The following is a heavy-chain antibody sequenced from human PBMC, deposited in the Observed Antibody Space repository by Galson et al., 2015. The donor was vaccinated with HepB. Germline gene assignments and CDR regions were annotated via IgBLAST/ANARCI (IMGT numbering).Heavy chain of an antibody. CDR2: ISYDGSFK. V-gene: IGHV3-30*18. CDR1: GFSFSNYA. J-gene: IGHJ5*02. Sequence: SLRLSCASSGFSFSNYAIHWVRQAPGKGLEWMAVISYDGSFKYYSDSVKGRFTVSRDPSRSILYLQMNSLSVADTAVYYCAKGGPGRITMMITISLGFDPWGPGTLVIVSS. D-gene: IGHD4/OR15-4a*01. CDR3: AKGGPGRITMMITISLGFDP.